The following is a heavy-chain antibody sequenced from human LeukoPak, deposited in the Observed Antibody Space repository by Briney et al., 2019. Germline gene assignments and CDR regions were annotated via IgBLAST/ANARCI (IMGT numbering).Heavy chain of an antibody. V-gene: IGHV3-23*01. CDR1: GFTFSSYG. J-gene: IGHJ3*02. CDR3: ARGQLPIAAAGMRNTDAFDI. D-gene: IGHD6-13*01. CDR2: MSGSGGIT. Sequence: GGSLRLSCAASGFTFSSYGMSWVRQAPGKGLEWVSAMSGSGGITYYVDSVKGRFTISRDNSKNTLYLQMNSLRAEDTAVYYCARGQLPIAAAGMRNTDAFDIWGQGTMVTVSS.